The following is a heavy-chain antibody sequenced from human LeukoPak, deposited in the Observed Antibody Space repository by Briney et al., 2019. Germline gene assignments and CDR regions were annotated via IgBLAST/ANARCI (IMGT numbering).Heavy chain of an antibody. D-gene: IGHD5-12*01. J-gene: IGHJ4*02. V-gene: IGHV4-34*01. Sequence: PSETLSLTCAVYGGSFSGYYWSWIRQPPGKGLEWIGEINHSGSTNYNPSLKSRVTISVDTSKNQFSLKLSSVTAADTAVYYCARGLGGYDVAIDYWGQGTLVTVSS. CDR3: ARGLGGYDVAIDY. CDR2: INHSGST. CDR1: GGSFSGYY.